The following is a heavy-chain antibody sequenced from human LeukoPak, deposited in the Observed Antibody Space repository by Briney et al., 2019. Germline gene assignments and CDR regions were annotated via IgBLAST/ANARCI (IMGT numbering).Heavy chain of an antibody. D-gene: IGHD6-6*01. CDR1: GFTFNNYA. V-gene: IGHV3-23*01. CDR2: LSSSGSST. CDR3: AKYGSVSSSSPFDY. Sequence: GGSLRLSCGASGFTFNNYAMSWVRQAPGKGLEWVSALSSSGSSTYYADSVKGRFTISRDNSKNTLYLQMNSLRAEDTAVYYCAKYGSVSSSSPFDYWGQGTLVTVSS. J-gene: IGHJ4*02.